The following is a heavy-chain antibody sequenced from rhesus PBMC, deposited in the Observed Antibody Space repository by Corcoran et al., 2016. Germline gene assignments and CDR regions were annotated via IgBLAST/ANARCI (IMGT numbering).Heavy chain of an antibody. V-gene: IGHV3S26*01. CDR3: TRRGYCSGIYCSGSGYGLDS. CDR1: GFTFSSYV. CDR2: ISESGGYI. D-gene: IGHD2-27*01. J-gene: IGHJ6*01. Sequence: DVQLVESGGGLVKPGGSLRLSCVASGFTFSSYVMHWVRQAPGKGLEWVSVISESGGYINYPSPLKGRFTISRNNAQISLFLQMNSLRAEDTAVYYCTRRGYCSGIYCSGSGYGLDSWGQGVVVTVSS.